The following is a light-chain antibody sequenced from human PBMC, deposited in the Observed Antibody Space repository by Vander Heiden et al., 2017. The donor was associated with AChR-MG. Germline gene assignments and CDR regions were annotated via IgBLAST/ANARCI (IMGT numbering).Light chain of an antibody. CDR3: QQHSNWPRNT. Sequence: IVLTQTPATLSLSPGERATLSCRASQSVNSNVAWYQQKPGQAPRLLIYDASTRASGIPARFSGSGYGTEFTLSISSRESEDFAVYYCQQHSNWPRNTFGQRTRLEIK. J-gene: IGKJ2*01. CDR2: DAS. V-gene: IGKV3-11*01. CDR1: QSVNSN.